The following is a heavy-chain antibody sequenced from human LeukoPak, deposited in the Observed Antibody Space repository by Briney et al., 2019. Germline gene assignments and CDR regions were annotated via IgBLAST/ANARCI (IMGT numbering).Heavy chain of an antibody. CDR3: AREAARLYYYYYGMDV. CDR2: INPNSGGT. CDR1: GYTFTGYY. Sequence: ASVKVSCKASGYTFTGYYMHWVRQAPGQGLEWMGWINPNSGGTNYAQKFQGRVTMTRDTSISTAYMGLSRLRSDDTAVYYCAREAARLYYYYYGMDVWGQGTTVTVSS. J-gene: IGHJ6*02. V-gene: IGHV1-2*02. D-gene: IGHD6-6*01.